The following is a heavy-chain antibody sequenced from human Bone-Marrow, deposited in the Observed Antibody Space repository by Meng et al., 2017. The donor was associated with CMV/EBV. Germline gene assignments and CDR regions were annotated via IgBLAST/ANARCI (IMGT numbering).Heavy chain of an antibody. CDR3: ARDGRADTVVVVTAVDY. CDR2: ISSSSTYI. V-gene: IGHV3-21*01. CDR1: GFTFSSYS. J-gene: IGHJ4*02. D-gene: IGHD2-15*01. Sequence: GESLKISCAASGFTFSSYSMNWVRQAPGKGLEWVSSISSSSTYIYYADSVKGRFTISRDNAKNSLYLQMNSLRDEDTAVYYCARDGRADTVVVVTAVDYWGQGTLVTVSS.